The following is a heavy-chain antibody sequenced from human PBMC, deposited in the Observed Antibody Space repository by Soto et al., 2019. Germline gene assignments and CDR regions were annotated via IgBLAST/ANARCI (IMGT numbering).Heavy chain of an antibody. Sequence: PGGSLRLSCAASGFTFSSYEMNWVRQAPGKGLEWVSYISSSGSTIYYADSVKGRFTISRDNAKNSLYLQMNSLRAEDTAVYYCARVDGSGSATYYYYGVDVWGQGTTVTVSS. D-gene: IGHD3-10*01. V-gene: IGHV3-48*03. CDR3: ARVDGSGSATYYYYGVDV. CDR1: GFTFSSYE. CDR2: ISSSGSTI. J-gene: IGHJ6*02.